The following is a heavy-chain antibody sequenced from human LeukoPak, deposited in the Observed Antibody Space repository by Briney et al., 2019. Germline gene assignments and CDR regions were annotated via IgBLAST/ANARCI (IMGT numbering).Heavy chain of an antibody. V-gene: IGHV4-39*07. CDR3: ARGQRKWLVQEYFDY. J-gene: IGHJ4*02. CDR1: GGSISSSSYY. D-gene: IGHD6-19*01. CDR2: INHSGST. Sequence: SETLSLTCTVSGGSISSSSYYWSWIRQPPGKGLEWIGEINHSGSTNYNPSLKSRVTISVDTSKNQFSLKLSSVTAADTAVYYCARGQRKWLVQEYFDYWGQGTLVTVSS.